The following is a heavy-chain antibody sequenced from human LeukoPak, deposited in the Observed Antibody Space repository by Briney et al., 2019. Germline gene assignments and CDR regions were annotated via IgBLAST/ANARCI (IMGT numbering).Heavy chain of an antibody. Sequence: EESLKISCKGSGYSFTSYWIGWVRQMPGKGLEWMGIIYPGDSDTRYSPSFQGQVTISADKSISTAYLQWSSLKASDTAMYYCARHFTSAAASLDAFDIWGQGTMVTVSS. V-gene: IGHV5-51*01. CDR3: ARHFTSAAASLDAFDI. CDR2: IYPGDSDT. J-gene: IGHJ3*02. D-gene: IGHD2-2*01. CDR1: GYSFTSYW.